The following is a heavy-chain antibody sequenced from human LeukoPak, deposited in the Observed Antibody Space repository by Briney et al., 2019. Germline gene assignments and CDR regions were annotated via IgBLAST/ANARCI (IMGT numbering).Heavy chain of an antibody. V-gene: IGHV1-2*06. CDR2: INPNSGGT. J-gene: IGHJ3*02. Sequence: ASVKVSCKASGYTFTGYYVHWVRQAPGQGLEWMGRINPNSGGTNYAQKFQGRVTMTRDTSISTAYMELSRLRSDDTAVYYCARVPATTDLLFGRWGAFDIWGQGTMVTVSS. CDR3: ARVPATTDLLFGRWGAFDI. CDR1: GYTFTGYY. D-gene: IGHD2-21*01.